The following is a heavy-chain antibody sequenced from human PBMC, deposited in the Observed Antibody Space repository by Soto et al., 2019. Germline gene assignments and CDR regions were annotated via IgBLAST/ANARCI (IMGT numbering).Heavy chain of an antibody. CDR1: GASMSGFY. V-gene: IGHV4-4*07. CDR2: IYATGTT. D-gene: IGHD1-1*01. J-gene: IGHJ5*02. Sequence: SETLSLTSTVSGASMSGFYWSGIRKSAGKGLEWIGRIYATGTTDYNPSLKSRVMMSVDTSKKQFSLKLRSVTAADTAVYYCVRDGTKTLRDWFDPWGQGISVTVSS. CDR3: VRDGTKTLRDWFDP.